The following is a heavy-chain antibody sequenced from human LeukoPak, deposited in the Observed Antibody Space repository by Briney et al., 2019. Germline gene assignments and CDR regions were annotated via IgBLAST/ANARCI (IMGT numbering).Heavy chain of an antibody. CDR2: INGNSGGT. D-gene: IGHD4-17*01. V-gene: IGHV1-2*06. J-gene: IGHJ4*02. CDR1: GYTLIGYY. CDR3: ARTSFGDYAYDY. Sequence: GASVKVSCKASGYTLIGYYMHWVRQAPGQGLEWMGRINGNSGGTNYAQRFQGRVTMTRDTSISTAYMELSRLRSDDTAVYYCARTSFGDYAYDYWGQGTLVTVSS.